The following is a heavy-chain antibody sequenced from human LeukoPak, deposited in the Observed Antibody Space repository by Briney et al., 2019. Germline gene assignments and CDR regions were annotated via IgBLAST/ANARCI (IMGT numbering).Heavy chain of an antibody. V-gene: IGHV4-59*12. CDR3: ARRIAVARNHNWFDP. CDR1: GGSISSYY. Sequence: PSETLSLTCTVSGGSISSYYWSWIRQPPGKGLEWIGYIYYSGSTNYNPSLKSRVTISVDTSKNQFSLKLSSVTAADTAVYYCARRIAVARNHNWFDPWGQGTLVTVSS. J-gene: IGHJ5*02. D-gene: IGHD6-19*01. CDR2: IYYSGST.